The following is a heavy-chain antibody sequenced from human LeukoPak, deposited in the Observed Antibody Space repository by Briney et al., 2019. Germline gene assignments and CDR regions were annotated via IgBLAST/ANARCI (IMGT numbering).Heavy chain of an antibody. CDR2: ISGSGGST. J-gene: IGHJ3*02. Sequence: PGGSLRLSCAASGFTFSSYAMSWVRQAPGKGLEWVSAISGSGGSTYYADSVKGRFTISRDNSKNTLYLQMNSLRAEDTAVYYCAKYLRATVTTRDAFDIWGRGTMVTVSS. D-gene: IGHD4-17*01. CDR3: AKYLRATVTTRDAFDI. CDR1: GFTFSSYA. V-gene: IGHV3-23*01.